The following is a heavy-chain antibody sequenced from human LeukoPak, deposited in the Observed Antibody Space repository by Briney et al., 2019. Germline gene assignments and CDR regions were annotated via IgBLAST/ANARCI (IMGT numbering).Heavy chain of an antibody. CDR2: IKQDGSEK. Sequence: QPGGSLRLSCAASGLTFSSYWMSWVRQAPGKGLEWVDNIKQDGSEKYYVDSVKGRFTISRDNAKNSLYLQMNSLRAEDTAVYYCAREGRPAAFDYWGQGTLVTVSS. D-gene: IGHD2-2*01. CDR3: AREGRPAAFDY. CDR1: GLTFSSYW. J-gene: IGHJ4*02. V-gene: IGHV3-7*01.